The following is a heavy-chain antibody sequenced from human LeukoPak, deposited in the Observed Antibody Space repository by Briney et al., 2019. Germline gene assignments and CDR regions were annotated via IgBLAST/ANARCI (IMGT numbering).Heavy chain of an antibody. J-gene: IGHJ6*02. Sequence: SETLSLTCALYGGSFSVYYWSWIRGPPGKGVEWIGEINHSGSTIYNPSLKSRVTISVDTCKSQFSQKRSSVTAAHTAVYYGARMTGGYSRGGVMNVWSQGTTVTVSS. CDR1: GGSFSVYY. D-gene: IGHD3-10*01. V-gene: IGHV4-34*01. CDR3: ARMTGGYSRGGVMNV. CDR2: INHSGST.